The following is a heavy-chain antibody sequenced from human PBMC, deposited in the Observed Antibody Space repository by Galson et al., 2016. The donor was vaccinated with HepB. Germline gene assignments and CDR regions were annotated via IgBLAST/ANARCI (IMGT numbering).Heavy chain of an antibody. CDR3: GKDVGTGGYSNGYYYGMDA. Sequence: LRLSCAASGFTFDDYGMHWVRQAPGKGLEWVSGISWSGGSKGYADSVKGRFTISRDNTKKSLYLQMTSLRPEDTALYYCGKDVGTGGYSNGYYYGMDAWGQGTTVTVSS. V-gene: IGHV3-9*01. J-gene: IGHJ6*02. CDR1: GFTFDDYG. D-gene: IGHD5-18*01. CDR2: ISWSGGSK.